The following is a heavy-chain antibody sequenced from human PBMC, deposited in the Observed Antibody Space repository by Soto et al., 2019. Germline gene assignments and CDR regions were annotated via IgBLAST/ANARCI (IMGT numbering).Heavy chain of an antibody. J-gene: IGHJ3*02. CDR2: IIPIFGTA. CDR3: ARGDYGGNVGAFDI. CDR1: GGTFSSYA. Sequence: QVQLVQSGAEVKKPGSSVKVSCKASGGTFSSYAISWVRQAPGQGLEWMGGIIPIFGTANYAQKFQGRVTLTADESTSTAYMELSSLRSEDTAVYYCARGDYGGNVGAFDIWGQGTMVTVSS. V-gene: IGHV1-69*01. D-gene: IGHD4-17*01.